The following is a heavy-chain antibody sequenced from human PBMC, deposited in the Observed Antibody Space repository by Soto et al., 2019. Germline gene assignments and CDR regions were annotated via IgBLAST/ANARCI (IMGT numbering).Heavy chain of an antibody. D-gene: IGHD3-16*01. V-gene: IGHV1-46*03. J-gene: IGHJ5*02. CDR1: GDTFTSYC. Sequence: QVQLVQSGAEVRKPGASVRVSCKASGDTFTSYCLHWVRQAPGQGLEWMGIITPGQGRAWMGIINPRGAGPGYPQKFQDRVTMTVDTSTSTVYMELSNLRSEDTAMYYCARSPPWGSALGGWFDPWGQGTLVTVSS. CDR2: INPRGAGP. CDR3: ARSPPWGSALGGWFDP.